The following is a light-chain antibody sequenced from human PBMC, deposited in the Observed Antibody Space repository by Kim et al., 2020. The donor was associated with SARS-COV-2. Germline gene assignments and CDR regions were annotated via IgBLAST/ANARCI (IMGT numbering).Light chain of an antibody. Sequence: DIQMTQSPPILSASVGDTVTITCRASHNINTWLAWYRHKPGKAPELLVYKASILETGVPSRFSGSGSGTDFTLTISSLQADDFATYYCQQYDTFSPWTFGRGTKVDIK. CDR2: KAS. J-gene: IGKJ1*01. CDR3: QQYDTFSPWT. V-gene: IGKV1-5*03. CDR1: HNINTW.